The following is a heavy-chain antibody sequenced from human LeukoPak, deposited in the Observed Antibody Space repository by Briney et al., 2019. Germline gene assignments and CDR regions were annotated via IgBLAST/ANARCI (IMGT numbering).Heavy chain of an antibody. CDR2: ISSSGSTI. Sequence: PGGSLRLSCAASGFTFSSYEMNWARQAPGKGLEWVSYISSSGSTIYYADSVKGRFTISRDNAKNSLYLQMNSLRAEDTAVYYCARVVAGTIAAFDIWGQGTMVTVSS. J-gene: IGHJ3*02. CDR1: GFTFSSYE. D-gene: IGHD6-19*01. V-gene: IGHV3-48*03. CDR3: ARVVAGTIAAFDI.